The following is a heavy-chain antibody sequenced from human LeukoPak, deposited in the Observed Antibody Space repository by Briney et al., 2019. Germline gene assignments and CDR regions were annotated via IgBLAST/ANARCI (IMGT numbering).Heavy chain of an antibody. D-gene: IGHD2-2*01. CDR3: AKDAVAGYCSSTSCYYIDY. Sequence: PGGSLRLSCAASGFTFSSYGMHWVRQAPGKGLEWVAFIRYDGSNKYYADSVKGRFTISRDNSKNTLYLQMNSLRAEDTAVYYCAKDAVAGYCSSTSCYYIDYWGQGTLVTVSS. CDR1: GFTFSSYG. V-gene: IGHV3-30*02. J-gene: IGHJ4*02. CDR2: IRYDGSNK.